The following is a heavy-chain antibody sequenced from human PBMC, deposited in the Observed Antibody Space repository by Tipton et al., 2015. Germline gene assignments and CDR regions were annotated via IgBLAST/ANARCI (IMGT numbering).Heavy chain of an antibody. CDR3: ARDVWLLGTVDY. V-gene: IGHV3-23*04. CDR1: GFIFTHA. J-gene: IGHJ4*02. D-gene: IGHD1-14*01. Sequence: VQLVQSGGGLVEPGGSLRLSCAASGFIFTHAWMNWVRQAPGKGLEWVSAISGSGDSTYYVDSVRGRFTISRDNSKNTLYLQMNSLRAEDTAVYYCARDVWLLGTVDYWGQGTLVTVSS. CDR2: ISGSGDST.